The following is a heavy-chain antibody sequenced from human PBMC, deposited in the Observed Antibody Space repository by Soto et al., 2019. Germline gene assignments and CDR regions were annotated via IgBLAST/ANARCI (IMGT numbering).Heavy chain of an antibody. CDR3: XXXXXXXXFDY. J-gene: IGHJ4*02. Sequence: EVQLLESGGGLVQPGGSLRLSCAASGFTFSSYAMSWVRQAPGKGLEWVSVISGSGDSTYYADSVKGRFTISRDNSKNTLYLQMNSLRAEDXXXXXXXXXXXXXXFDYXGQGTLVTVSS. CDR1: GFTFSSYA. V-gene: IGHV3-23*01. CDR2: ISGSGDST.